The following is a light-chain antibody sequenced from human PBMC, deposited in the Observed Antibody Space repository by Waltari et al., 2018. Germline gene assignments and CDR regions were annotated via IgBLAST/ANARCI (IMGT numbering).Light chain of an antibody. J-gene: IGKJ1*01. CDR2: WAS. Sequence: DIVMTQSPDSLAVSLGERAIIRCKSSQSVLYSSNNKNYLAWYQQKPGQPPKLLISWASARESGVPDRFSGSGSGTDFTLTISSLRTEDVAVYYCQQYYSTPRTFGQGTKVEIK. CDR3: QQYYSTPRT. CDR1: QSVLYSSNNKNY. V-gene: IGKV4-1*01.